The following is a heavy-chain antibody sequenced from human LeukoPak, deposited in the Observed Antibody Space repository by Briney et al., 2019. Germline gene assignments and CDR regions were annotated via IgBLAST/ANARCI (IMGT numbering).Heavy chain of an antibody. CDR3: ARSDYWFDY. CDR1: GFAFSSYW. CDR2: INSDGSNT. Sequence: GGSLRLSCAASGFAFSSYWTHWVRQAPGKGLVWVSRINSDGSNTNYADFVKGRFTISRDNAKNTLYLQMNSLRAEDTAVYYCARSDYWFDYWGQGTLVTVSS. J-gene: IGHJ4*02. V-gene: IGHV3-74*01. D-gene: IGHD4-17*01.